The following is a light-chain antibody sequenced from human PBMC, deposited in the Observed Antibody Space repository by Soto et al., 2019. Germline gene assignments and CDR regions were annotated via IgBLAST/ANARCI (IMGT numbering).Light chain of an antibody. V-gene: IGKV3-15*01. CDR2: GAS. J-gene: IGKJ1*01. CDR1: QSVSSN. Sequence: EIVMTQSPATLSVSPGERATLSCRASQSVSSNLAWYQQKPGKAPRLLIYGASTRATGIPARFSGSGSGTEFTLTISILQSEDIAVDYCQQYNNWPPWTFGQWTKVVIK. CDR3: QQYNNWPPWT.